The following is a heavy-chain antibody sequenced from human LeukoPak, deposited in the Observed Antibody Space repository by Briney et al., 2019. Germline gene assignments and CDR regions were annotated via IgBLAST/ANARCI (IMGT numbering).Heavy chain of an antibody. CDR2: IYGDGSTT. CDR1: TFTFSTYW. Sequence: QPGGSLRLSCEASTFTFSTYWMHWVRQAPGKGLVWVSYIYGDGSTTNYADSVKGRLTISRDNAKNTLYLQMNSLRAEDTAVYYCATGSGSYYDSWGLGTLVTVSS. V-gene: IGHV3-74*01. CDR3: ATGSGSYYDS. J-gene: IGHJ4*02. D-gene: IGHD3-10*01.